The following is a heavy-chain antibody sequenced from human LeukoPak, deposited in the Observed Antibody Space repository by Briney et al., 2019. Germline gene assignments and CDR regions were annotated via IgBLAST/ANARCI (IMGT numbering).Heavy chain of an antibody. CDR2: ISWNSGSI. D-gene: IGHD3-10*01. CDR1: GFTFDDYA. J-gene: IGHJ4*02. Sequence: GRSMRLSCAASGFTFDDYAMHWVRQAPGKGLEWVSCISWNSGSIGYADSVKGRFTISRDNAKNSLYLQMNSLRAEDMALYYCAKAYGSGRLSAGFDYWGQGTLVTVSS. V-gene: IGHV3-9*03. CDR3: AKAYGSGRLSAGFDY.